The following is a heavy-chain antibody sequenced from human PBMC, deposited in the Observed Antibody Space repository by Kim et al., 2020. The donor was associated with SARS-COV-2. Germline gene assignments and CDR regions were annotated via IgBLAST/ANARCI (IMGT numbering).Heavy chain of an antibody. D-gene: IGHD3-9*01. J-gene: IGHJ4*02. CDR1: GYTFTSYA. CDR3: ARDRPHYDILTGYDGGDLDY. Sequence: ASVKVSCKASGYTFTSYAMHWVRQAPGQRLEWMGWINAGNGNTKYSQKFQGRVTITRDTSASTAYMELSSLRSEDTAVYYCARDRPHYDILTGYDGGDLDYWGQGTLVTVSS. CDR2: INAGNGNT. V-gene: IGHV1-3*01.